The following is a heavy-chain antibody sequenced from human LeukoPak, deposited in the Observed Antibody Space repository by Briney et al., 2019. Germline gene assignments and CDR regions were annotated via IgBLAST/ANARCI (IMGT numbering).Heavy chain of an antibody. CDR3: ASMKIFLGYWHFDL. V-gene: IGHV3-23*01. Sequence: HPGGSLRLSCAASGFTFSSYAMSWVRQAPGRGLEWVSAISGSGGSTHYADSVKGRFTISRDNSKNTLYLQMNSLRAEDTAVYYCASMKIFLGYWHFDLWGRGTLVTVSS. CDR2: ISGSGGST. J-gene: IGHJ2*01. CDR1: GFTFSSYA. D-gene: IGHD2/OR15-2a*01.